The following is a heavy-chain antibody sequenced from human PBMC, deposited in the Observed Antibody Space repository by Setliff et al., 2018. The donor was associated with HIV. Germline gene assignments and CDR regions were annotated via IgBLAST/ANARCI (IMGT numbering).Heavy chain of an antibody. CDR2: ISSSDTTI. V-gene: IGHV3-48*03. CDR1: GFTFSSYE. CDR3: ARLSPPDDYGDLGGIDY. J-gene: IGHJ4*02. Sequence: GGSLRLSCVASGFTFSSYEMNWVRQAPGKGLEWVAFISSSDTTIYYADSVKGRFTIYRDNARNSLFLQMNSLRAEDTAVYYCARLSPPDDYGDLGGIDYWGQGTLVTVSS. D-gene: IGHD4-17*01.